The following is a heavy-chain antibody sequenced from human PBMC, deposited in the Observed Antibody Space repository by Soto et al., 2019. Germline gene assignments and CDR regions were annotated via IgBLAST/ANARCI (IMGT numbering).Heavy chain of an antibody. Sequence: EVRLLESGGGLVQPGGSLRLSCPASGFTFSVYAMSWVRQAPGKGLEWVSGISGSGDSTHYADSVKGRFTVSRDNSKSMLYLQTNSLRAEDTAIYYCAKALYGGFTYWGQGTLVTVSS. V-gene: IGHV3-23*01. J-gene: IGHJ4*02. D-gene: IGHD3-10*01. CDR1: GFTFSVYA. CDR3: AKALYGGFTY. CDR2: ISGSGDST.